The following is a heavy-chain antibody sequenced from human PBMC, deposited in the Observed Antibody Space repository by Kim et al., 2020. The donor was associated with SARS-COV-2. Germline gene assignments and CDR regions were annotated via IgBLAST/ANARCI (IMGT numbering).Heavy chain of an antibody. V-gene: IGHV3-74*01. D-gene: IGHD1-26*01. CDR2: IKSDGTKI. CDR3: AREVGAPDL. Sequence: GGSLRLSCSASGFSVSGHWMHWVRQAPGKGLVWVSHIKSDGTKINYADSVKGRFTISRDNGKNTLFLQMNSLRVEDTAVYYCAREVGAPDLWGQGNLVTVSS. CDR1: GFSVSGHW. J-gene: IGHJ5*02.